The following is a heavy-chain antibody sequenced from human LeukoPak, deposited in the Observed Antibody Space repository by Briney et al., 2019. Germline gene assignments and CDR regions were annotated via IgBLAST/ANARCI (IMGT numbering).Heavy chain of an antibody. CDR2: ISTSSSYI. Sequence: GGSLGLSCAASGFNFNIYNMNWVRQAPGKGLEWVSSISTSSSYIYYADSVKGRFTIPRDDAKNSLYLLMNSLRAEDTAVYYCARDDSSSKFDYWGQGTLVTVSS. CDR1: GFNFNIYN. D-gene: IGHD6-6*01. V-gene: IGHV3-21*01. CDR3: ARDDSSSKFDY. J-gene: IGHJ4*02.